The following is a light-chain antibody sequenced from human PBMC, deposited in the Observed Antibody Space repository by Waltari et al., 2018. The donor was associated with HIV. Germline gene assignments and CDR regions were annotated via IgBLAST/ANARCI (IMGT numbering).Light chain of an antibody. Sequence: QSALTQPPSVSGSPGPSVTISCTGTSSGVGNYNRVSWYQQPPGSAPKLMIYEVSNRPSGVPRRFSGSKSGNTASLTISGLQAEDEADYYCSSYTSSNTFVVFGGGTKLTVL. CDR1: SSGVGNYNR. CDR2: EVS. V-gene: IGLV2-18*02. CDR3: SSYTSSNTFVV. J-gene: IGLJ2*01.